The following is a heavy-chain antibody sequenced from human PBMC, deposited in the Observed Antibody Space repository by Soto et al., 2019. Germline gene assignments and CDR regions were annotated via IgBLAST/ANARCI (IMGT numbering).Heavy chain of an antibody. V-gene: IGHV4-59*01. CDR3: AREDTAMVPGYYFDY. CDR2: IYYSGST. J-gene: IGHJ4*02. CDR1: GGSISSYY. D-gene: IGHD5-18*01. Sequence: PSETLSLTCTVSGGSISSYYWSWIRQPPGKGLEWIGYIYYSGSTNYNPSLKSRVTISVDTSKNQFSLKLSSVTAADTAVYYCAREDTAMVPGYYFDYWGQGTLVTV.